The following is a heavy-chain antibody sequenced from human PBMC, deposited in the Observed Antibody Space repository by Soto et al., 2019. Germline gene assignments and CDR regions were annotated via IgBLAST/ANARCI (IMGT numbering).Heavy chain of an antibody. CDR3: ATELGENPASPFDS. V-gene: IGHV1-69*01. D-gene: IGHD2-21*01. J-gene: IGHJ4*02. Sequence: QVQLVQSGAEVKKPGSSVKVSCKASGVTFTSETISWVRQAPGQGLEWMGGIIPLFGAANYAQKFQGRLTITADESKSSVYMELSSLRSDDMAVYYCATELGENPASPFDSWGQGTLVTVSS. CDR2: IIPLFGAA. CDR1: GVTFTSET.